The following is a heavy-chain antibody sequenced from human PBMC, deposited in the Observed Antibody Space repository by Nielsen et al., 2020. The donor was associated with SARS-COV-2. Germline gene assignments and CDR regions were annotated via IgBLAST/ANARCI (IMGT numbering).Heavy chain of an antibody. J-gene: IGHJ4*02. CDR1: GFTFSSYA. CDR2: ISGSGGST. CDR3: ARERSRYYFDY. V-gene: IGHV3-23*01. Sequence: GESLKISCAASGFTFSSYAMSWVRQAPGKGLEWVSAISGSGGSTYYADSVKGRFTISRDNSKNTLYLQMNSLRAEDTAVYYCARERSRYYFDYWGQGTLVTVSS.